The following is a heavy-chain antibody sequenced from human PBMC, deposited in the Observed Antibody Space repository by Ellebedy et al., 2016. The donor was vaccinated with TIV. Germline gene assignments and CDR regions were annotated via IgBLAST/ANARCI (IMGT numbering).Heavy chain of an antibody. CDR2: FGVSGDSA. CDR1: GFTFSSYA. D-gene: IGHD1-14*01. J-gene: IGHJ4*02. Sequence: GESLKISCAASGFTFSSYAMSWVRQVPGKGVEWVSGFGVSGDSAYYADSVKGRFTISRNNSRNTLYLQMNGLRAEDTAIYYCARGKSGTYIHHAFDYWGQGTLVTVSS. CDR3: ARGKSGTYIHHAFDY. V-gene: IGHV3-23*01.